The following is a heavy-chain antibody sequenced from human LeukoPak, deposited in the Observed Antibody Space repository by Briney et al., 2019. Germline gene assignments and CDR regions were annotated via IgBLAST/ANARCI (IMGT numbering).Heavy chain of an antibody. CDR3: ARAPSGCGGTCPFDD. V-gene: IGHV3-21*04. Sequence: PGGSLRLSCAASGFTFSSYSMNWVRQAPGKGLEWVSSISSSSSYIYYADSVKGRFTISRDNAKNSLYLQMNSLRAEDTAVYFCARAPSGCGGTCPFDDWGQGTRVTVSS. CDR2: ISSSSSYI. D-gene: IGHD2-15*01. CDR1: GFTFSSYS. J-gene: IGHJ4*02.